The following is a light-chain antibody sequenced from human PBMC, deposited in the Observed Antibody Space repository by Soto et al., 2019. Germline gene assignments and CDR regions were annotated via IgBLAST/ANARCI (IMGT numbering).Light chain of an antibody. V-gene: IGKV1-33*01. J-gene: IGKJ3*01. CDR3: QQYDNFPLT. Sequence: DIQMTQSPSSLSASVGDRVTITCQARQNIRKYLSWYQQKAGKAPKLLIYDASNLERGVPSRFSGSGSGTDFTFTINSLQPEDIATYNCQQYDNFPLTFGPGTKVDFK. CDR2: DAS. CDR1: QNIRKY.